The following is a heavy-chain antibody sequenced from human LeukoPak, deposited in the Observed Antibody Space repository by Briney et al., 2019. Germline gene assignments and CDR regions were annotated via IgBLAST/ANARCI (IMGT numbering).Heavy chain of an antibody. D-gene: IGHD6-13*01. CDR1: GFTFSDYY. J-gene: IGHJ5*02. CDR2: ISTSSSYT. Sequence: PGGSLRLSCAASGFTFSDYYMSWTRQAPGKGLEWVSYISTSSSYTNYADSVKGRFTISRDNVKNSLFLQMNSLRADDTAVYYCARTLYSSSWFDPWGQGTLVAVSS. V-gene: IGHV3-11*06. CDR3: ARTLYSSSWFDP.